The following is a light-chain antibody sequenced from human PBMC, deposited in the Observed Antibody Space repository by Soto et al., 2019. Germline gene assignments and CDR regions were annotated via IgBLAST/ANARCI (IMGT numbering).Light chain of an antibody. J-gene: IGKJ4*01. V-gene: IGKV3-15*01. CDR1: QSVSDN. Sequence: EIVMTQSPATLSVSPGERATLSCRASQSVSDNLVWYQQKPGQAPRLLIYRASTRATGIPARFSGSGSGTEFTLTISGLQSEDFAFYYCQEHNNWPLTVGGGTKVEIK. CDR2: RAS. CDR3: QEHNNWPLT.